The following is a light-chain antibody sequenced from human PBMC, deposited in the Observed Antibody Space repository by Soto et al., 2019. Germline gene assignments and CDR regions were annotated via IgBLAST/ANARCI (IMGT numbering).Light chain of an antibody. CDR1: QSVSSSY. Sequence: EVVLTQSPGTLSMSPGERATLSCRASQSVSSSYLAWYQQKPGQAPRLLIFGAFSRATGIPDRFSGSGSGTDFTLTISALEPADLAVYYCQQYDSSPRTFGHGTKVEIK. J-gene: IGKJ1*01. CDR2: GAF. V-gene: IGKV3-20*01. CDR3: QQYDSSPRT.